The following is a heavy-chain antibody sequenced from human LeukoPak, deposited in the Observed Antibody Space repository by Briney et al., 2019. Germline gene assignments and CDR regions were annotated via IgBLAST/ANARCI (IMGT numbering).Heavy chain of an antibody. J-gene: IGHJ3*02. Sequence: PGGSLRLSCVASGFKFNDYAMHWVRQAPGKGLEWVSGLSWHSGSIGYADSVKGRFTISRDNSKNTLYLQMNSLRAEDTAVYYCAKDYAYSGYDGEGAFDIWGQGTMVTVSS. CDR3: AKDYAYSGYDGEGAFDI. CDR1: GFKFNDYA. V-gene: IGHV3-9*01. D-gene: IGHD5-12*01. CDR2: LSWHSGSI.